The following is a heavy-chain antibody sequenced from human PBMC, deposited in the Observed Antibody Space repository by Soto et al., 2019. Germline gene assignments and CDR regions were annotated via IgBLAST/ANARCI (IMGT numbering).Heavy chain of an antibody. CDR3: ARVNSPSFRGDAFDI. CDR2: INPSGGST. CDR1: GYTFTSYY. Sequence: QVQLVQSGAEVKKPGASVKVSCKASGYTFTSYYMHWVRQAPGQGLEWMGIINPSGGSTSYAQKFQGRVTMTRDTSTSTVYMELSSLRSEDTAVYYCARVNSPSFRGDAFDIWGQGTMVTVSS. D-gene: IGHD3-16*01. V-gene: IGHV1-46*03. J-gene: IGHJ3*02.